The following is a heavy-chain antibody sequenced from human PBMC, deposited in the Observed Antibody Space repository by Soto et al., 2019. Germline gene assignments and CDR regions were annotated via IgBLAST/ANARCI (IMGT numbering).Heavy chain of an antibody. D-gene: IGHD2-2*02. Sequence: PSETLSLTCTVSGGSIGSGGYYWSRIRQHPGKGLEWIGYIYYSGSTYYNPSLKSRVTISVDTSKNQFSLKLSSVTAADTAVYYCARDLRGLLHPSGGMDVWSQGTTVTVSS. CDR1: GGSIGSGGYY. CDR2: IYYSGST. V-gene: IGHV4-31*03. J-gene: IGHJ6*02. CDR3: ARDLRGLLHPSGGMDV.